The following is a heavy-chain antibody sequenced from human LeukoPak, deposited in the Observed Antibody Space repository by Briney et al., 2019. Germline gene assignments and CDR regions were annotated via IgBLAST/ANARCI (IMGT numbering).Heavy chain of an antibody. CDR1: GGSISSSSYY. CDR2: IYYSGST. J-gene: IGHJ6*03. CDR3: ARQRVTMIVVVISYMDV. Sequence: SETLSLTCTVSGGSISSSSYYWGWIRQPPGKGLEWIGSIYYSGSTYYNPSLKSRVTISVDTSKNQFSLKLSSVTAADTAVYYCARQRVTMIVVVISYMDVWGKGTTVTVSS. V-gene: IGHV4-39*01. D-gene: IGHD3-22*01.